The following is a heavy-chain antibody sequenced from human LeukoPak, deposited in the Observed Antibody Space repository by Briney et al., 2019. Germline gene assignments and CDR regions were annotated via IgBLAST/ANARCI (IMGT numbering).Heavy chain of an antibody. D-gene: IGHD3-22*01. J-gene: IGHJ5*02. Sequence: GGSLRLSCAASGFTFSSYGMHWVRQAPGKGLEWVAVISYDGSNKYYADSVKGRFTISRDNSKNTLYLQTNSLRAEDTAVYYCAKDALAPRITMIVNWLDPWGQGTLVTVSS. CDR2: ISYDGSNK. CDR1: GFTFSSYG. V-gene: IGHV3-30*18. CDR3: AKDALAPRITMIVNWLDP.